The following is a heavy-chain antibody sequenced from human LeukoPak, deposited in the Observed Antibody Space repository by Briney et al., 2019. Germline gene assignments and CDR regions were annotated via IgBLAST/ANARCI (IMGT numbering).Heavy chain of an antibody. Sequence: SETLSLTCSVSGGSVSSGSYYWSWIRQPPGKGLEWIGYIYYSGSTNYNPSLKSRVTISVDTSKNQFSLKLSSATAADTAVYYCASYGITMVRGVIIEGAPDYWGQGTLVTVSS. V-gene: IGHV4-61*01. J-gene: IGHJ4*02. CDR3: ASYGITMVRGVIIEGAPDY. CDR2: IYYSGST. CDR1: GGSVSSGSYY. D-gene: IGHD3-10*01.